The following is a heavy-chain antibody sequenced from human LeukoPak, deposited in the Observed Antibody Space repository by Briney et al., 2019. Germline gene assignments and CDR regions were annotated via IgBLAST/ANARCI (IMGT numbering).Heavy chain of an antibody. CDR2: VDQSGST. Sequence: PSETLSLTCAVSGGSFTGHHCSWIRQPPGKGLECSGEVDQSGSTNYNPSLQSRFTISLDTSKNQFSLKLSSVTAADTAVYYCARGITFYHLSLAHWGQGALVTVSS. J-gene: IGHJ4*02. CDR3: ARGITFYHLSLAH. CDR1: GGSFTGHH. D-gene: IGHD1-14*01. V-gene: IGHV4-34*01.